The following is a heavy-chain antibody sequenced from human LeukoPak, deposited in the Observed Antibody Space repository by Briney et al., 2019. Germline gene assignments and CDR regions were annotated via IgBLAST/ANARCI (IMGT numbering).Heavy chain of an antibody. V-gene: IGHV4-34*01. CDR2: INDSGST. J-gene: IGHJ1*01. Sequence: SETLSLTCAVYGGSFSIYYWNWLRQPPGKGLEWIGEINDSGSTNYNASLTSRVTISVDTSKNQSSLKLSSVTAADTAVYYCARASKRDCPNGVCRDRYFQYWGQGTLVTVSS. D-gene: IGHD2-8*01. CDR3: ARASKRDCPNGVCRDRYFQY. CDR1: GGSFSIYY.